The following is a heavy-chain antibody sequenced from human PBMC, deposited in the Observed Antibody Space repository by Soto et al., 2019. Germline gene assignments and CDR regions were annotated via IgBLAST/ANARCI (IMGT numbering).Heavy chain of an antibody. CDR1: GFTFRNYA. D-gene: IGHD1-26*01. V-gene: IGHV3-23*01. J-gene: IGHJ6*02. CDR2: ISGSGGST. Sequence: VGSLRLSCAASGFTFRNYAMNWIRQAPVNGLEWVSSISGSGGSTYYADSVKGRFTISRDNSKNTLYLQMNSLRAEDTAVYYCATYSGNYERYGVYYGMDVWGQGTTVTVSS. CDR3: ATYSGNYERYGVYYGMDV.